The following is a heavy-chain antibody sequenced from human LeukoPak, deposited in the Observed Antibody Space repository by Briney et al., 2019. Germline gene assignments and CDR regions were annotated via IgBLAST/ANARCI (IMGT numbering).Heavy chain of an antibody. D-gene: IGHD3-10*01. J-gene: IGHJ5*02. CDR2: IKSDGST. CDR3: ARAITYFYGSVTYDWFDL. Sequence: GGSLRLSCAASGFTFSSYWMHWVRQTPGKGLMWVSRIKSDGSTIYADSGKGRFPISRDNAKNMVYLQMNSLRAEDTAMYYCARAITYFYGSVTYDWFDLWGQGTLVTVSS. V-gene: IGHV3-74*01. CDR1: GFTFSSYW.